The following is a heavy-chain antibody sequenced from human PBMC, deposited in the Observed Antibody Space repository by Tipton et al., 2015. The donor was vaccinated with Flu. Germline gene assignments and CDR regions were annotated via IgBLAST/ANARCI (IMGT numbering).Heavy chain of an antibody. Sequence: TLSLTCTVSGGSITSYYWSWIRQPPGKGLEWIGYFYDSGSTNYNPSLKSRVTISVDTSKNQFSLKLSSVTAADTAVYYCARGDGYNFDYWGRGTLVTVSS. J-gene: IGHJ4*02. CDR3: ARGDGYNFDY. CDR2: FYDSGST. CDR1: GGSITSYY. V-gene: IGHV4-59*08. D-gene: IGHD5-24*01.